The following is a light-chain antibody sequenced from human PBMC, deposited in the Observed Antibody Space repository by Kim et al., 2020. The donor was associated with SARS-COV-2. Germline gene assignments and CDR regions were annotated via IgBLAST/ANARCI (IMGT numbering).Light chain of an antibody. V-gene: IGLV3-1*01. J-gene: IGLJ2*01. CDR1: KLGDKX. CDR2: QDS. Sequence: SYELTQPPSVSVSPGQTASITCSGDKLGDKXACWYQQKPGQSPVLVIYQDSKRPSGIPERFSGSNSGNTATLTISGTQAMDEADYYCQAWDSSVVFG. CDR3: QAWDSSVV.